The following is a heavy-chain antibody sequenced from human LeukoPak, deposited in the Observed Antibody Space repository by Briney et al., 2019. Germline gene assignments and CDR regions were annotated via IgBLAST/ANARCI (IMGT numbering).Heavy chain of an antibody. J-gene: IGHJ5*02. CDR1: NLPFSSYG. V-gene: IGHV3-7*01. CDR2: IKQDGSVQ. Sequence: GGSLKLSCAASNLPFSSYGITGVGKPPGKGWNWFAIIKQDGSVQFYMDSLKGRFSVSRDNAKNSLYLQMNGLRVEDTAVYYCTRLQIAVAGPNWFDPWGQGTLVTVSS. CDR3: TRLQIAVAGPNWFDP. D-gene: IGHD6-19*01.